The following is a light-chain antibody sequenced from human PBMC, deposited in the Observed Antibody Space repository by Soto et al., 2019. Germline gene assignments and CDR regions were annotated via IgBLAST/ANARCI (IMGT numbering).Light chain of an antibody. CDR3: CSFAGTYTYV. CDR1: SSDVGGYTY. V-gene: IGLV2-11*01. CDR2: DVS. J-gene: IGLJ1*01. Sequence: QSVLTQPRSVSGSPGQSVTISCTGTSSDVGGYTYVSWYQQHPNKAPKLLIFDVSKRPSGVPDRFSGSKSVNTASLTISGLQAEDEADYYCCSFAGTYTYVFGTGTKV.